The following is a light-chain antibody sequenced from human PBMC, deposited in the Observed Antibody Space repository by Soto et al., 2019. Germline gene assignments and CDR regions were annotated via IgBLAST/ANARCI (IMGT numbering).Light chain of an antibody. CDR2: GVT. V-gene: IGKV3-15*01. CDR1: QSVISN. J-gene: IGKJ2*01. CDR3: QQYEGWPRT. Sequence: EMVMTQSPVTLSVSPGESATLSCRASQSVISNLAWYQQKPGQAPRLLIYGVTARAPGVPARFSGSGYGTDFTLTIRSVQSGDFGVFYCQQYEGWPRTFGLGTKVEIQ.